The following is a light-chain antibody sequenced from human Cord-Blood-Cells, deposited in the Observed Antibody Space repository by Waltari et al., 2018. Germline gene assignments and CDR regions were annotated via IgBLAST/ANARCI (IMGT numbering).Light chain of an antibody. CDR3: HQSSSLPYT. Sequence: EIVLTQSPDFQSVTPKEKVNLTCRASPRIGSSLHWYQQNPDQSPKLLIKYASQSFSGVPSRFSGSGSGTDFTLTINSLEAEDAATYYCHQSSSLPYTFGQGTKLEIK. J-gene: IGKJ2*01. CDR2: YAS. V-gene: IGKV6-21*01. CDR1: PRIGSS.